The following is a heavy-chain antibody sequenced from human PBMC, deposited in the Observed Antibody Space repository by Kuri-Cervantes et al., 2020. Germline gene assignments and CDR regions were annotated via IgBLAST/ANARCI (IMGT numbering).Heavy chain of an antibody. D-gene: IGHD2-15*01. Sequence: ASVKVSCKASGYTFTSYDINWVRQATGQGLEWMGWMNPNSGNTGYAQKFQGRVTMTTDTSTSTAYMEVRSLRSDDTAVYYCARVCSGGGCSPYYFYGMDAWGQGTTVTVSS. J-gene: IGHJ6*02. CDR2: MNPNSGNT. CDR3: ARVCSGGGCSPYYFYGMDA. CDR1: GYTFTSYD. V-gene: IGHV1-8*01.